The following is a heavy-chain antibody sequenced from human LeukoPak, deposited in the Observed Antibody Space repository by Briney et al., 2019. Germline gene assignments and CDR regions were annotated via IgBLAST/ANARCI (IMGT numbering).Heavy chain of an antibody. V-gene: IGHV1-8*02. D-gene: IGHD3-3*01. Sequence: ASVKVSCKASGYTFTSYAMNWVRQATGQGLEWMGWMNPNSGNTGYAQKFQGRVTMTRNTSISTAYMELSSLRSEDTAVYYCARDHSPSYDFWSGYYHYYYYGMDVWGQGTTVTVSS. CDR3: ARDHSPSYDFWSGYYHYYYYGMDV. CDR1: GYTFTSYA. CDR2: MNPNSGNT. J-gene: IGHJ6*02.